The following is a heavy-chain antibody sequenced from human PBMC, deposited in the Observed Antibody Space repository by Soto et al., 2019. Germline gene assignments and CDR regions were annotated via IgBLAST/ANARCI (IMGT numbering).Heavy chain of an antibody. V-gene: IGHV3-21*01. D-gene: IGHD6-6*01. Sequence: VGSLRLSCAASGFTFNSYSMNWVRQAPGKGLEWVSSISSSSSYIYYADSVKGRFTISRDNAKNSLYLQMNSLGAEDTAVYYCAMSYSSSLSWFDPWGQGTLVTVSS. CDR3: AMSYSSSLSWFDP. J-gene: IGHJ5*02. CDR1: GFTFNSYS. CDR2: ISSSSSYI.